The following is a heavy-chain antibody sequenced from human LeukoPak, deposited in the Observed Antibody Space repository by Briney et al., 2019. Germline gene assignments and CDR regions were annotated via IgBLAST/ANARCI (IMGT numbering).Heavy chain of an antibody. J-gene: IGHJ5*02. CDR1: GFTFSSYE. Sequence: GGSLRLSCAASGFTFSSYEMNWVRQAPGKGLEWVSYISSSGSTIYYADSVKGRFTISRDNAKNSPYLQMNSLRAEDTAVYYCARLVVAATRPSNWFDPWGQGTLVTVSS. CDR2: ISSSGSTI. CDR3: ARLVVAATRPSNWFDP. V-gene: IGHV3-48*03. D-gene: IGHD2-15*01.